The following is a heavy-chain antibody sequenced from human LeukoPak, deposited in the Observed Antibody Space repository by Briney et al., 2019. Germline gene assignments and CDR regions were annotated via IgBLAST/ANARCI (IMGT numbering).Heavy chain of an antibody. Sequence: SETLSLTCTVSGGSISSSSYYWGWIRQPPGKGLEWIGSIYYSGSTYYNPSLKSRVTISVDTSKNQFSLKLSSVTAADTAVYYCARQAMIVVVNFDYWGQGTLVTVSS. CDR3: ARQAMIVVVNFDY. CDR1: GGSISSSSYY. D-gene: IGHD3-22*01. J-gene: IGHJ4*02. CDR2: IYYSGST. V-gene: IGHV4-39*01.